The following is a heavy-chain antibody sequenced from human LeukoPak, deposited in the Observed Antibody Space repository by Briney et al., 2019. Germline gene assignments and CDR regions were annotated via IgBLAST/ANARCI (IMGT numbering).Heavy chain of an antibody. CDR3: ARVVAYYYGSGSSPNWFDP. CDR2: IYYSGST. Sequence: SETLSLTCTVSGGSISSGGYYWSWIRQHPGKGLEWIGYIYYSGSTYYNPSLKSRVTISVDTSKNQFSLKLSSVTAADTAVYYCARVVAYYYGSGSSPNWFDPWGQGTLVTVSS. J-gene: IGHJ5*02. CDR1: GGSISSGGYY. V-gene: IGHV4-31*03. D-gene: IGHD3-10*01.